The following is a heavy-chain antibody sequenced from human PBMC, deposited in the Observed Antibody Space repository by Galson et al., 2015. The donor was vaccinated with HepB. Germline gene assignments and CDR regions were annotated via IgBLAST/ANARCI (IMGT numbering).Heavy chain of an antibody. CDR3: ATSGGWYLPAVD. Sequence: SVKVSCKVSGYTLTELSMHWVRQAPGKGLEWMGGFDPEDGETIYAQKFQGRVTMTEDTSTDTAYVELSSLRSEDTAVYYCATSGGWYLPAVDWGQGTLVTVSS. D-gene: IGHD6-19*01. V-gene: IGHV1-24*01. J-gene: IGHJ4*02. CDR1: GYTLTELS. CDR2: FDPEDGET.